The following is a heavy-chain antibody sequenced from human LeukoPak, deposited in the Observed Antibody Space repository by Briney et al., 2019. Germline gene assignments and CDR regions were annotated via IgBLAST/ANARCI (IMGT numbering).Heavy chain of an antibody. Sequence: GASVKVSCKVSGYTLTELSMHWVRQAPGTGLEWMGGFDPEDGETIYAQKFQGRVTMTEDTSTDTAYMELSSLRSEDTAVYYCATDLAGYDFWSGYFGMDVWGQGTTVTVSS. J-gene: IGHJ6*02. D-gene: IGHD3-3*01. V-gene: IGHV1-24*01. CDR3: ATDLAGYDFWSGYFGMDV. CDR1: GYTLTELS. CDR2: FDPEDGET.